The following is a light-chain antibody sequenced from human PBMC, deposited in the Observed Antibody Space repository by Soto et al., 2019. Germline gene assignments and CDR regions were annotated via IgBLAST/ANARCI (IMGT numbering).Light chain of an antibody. V-gene: IGLV1-44*01. J-gene: IGLJ2*01. CDR3: AAWADRVNYVV. Sequence: QAVVTQPPSVSGTPGQSITISCSGSSSNIGNYTLNWYQHLPGTAPKLLFSTYDQRPSGVADSFSGSKSVNSASLTISGLQSEDEADYYCAAWADRVNYVVFGGGTKLTVL. CDR2: TYD. CDR1: SSNIGNYT.